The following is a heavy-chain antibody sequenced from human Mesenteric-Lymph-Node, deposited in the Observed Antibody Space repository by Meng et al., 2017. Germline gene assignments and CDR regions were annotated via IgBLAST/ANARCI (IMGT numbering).Heavy chain of an antibody. V-gene: IGHV1-69*06. CDR1: GGTFSSYA. CDR2: IIPIFGTA. J-gene: IGHJ6*02. D-gene: IGHD2-2*01. CDR3: ASCPAAIENYYCYGMDV. Sequence: SVKVSCKASGGTFSSYAISWVRQAPGQGLEWMGGIIPIFGTANYAQKFQGRVTITADKSTSTAYMELSSLRSEDTAVYYCASCPAAIENYYCYGMDVWGQGTTVTVSS.